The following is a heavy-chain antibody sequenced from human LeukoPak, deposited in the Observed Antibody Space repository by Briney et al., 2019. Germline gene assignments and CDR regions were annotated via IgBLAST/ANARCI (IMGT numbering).Heavy chain of an antibody. CDR3: ARLRKDAFDI. Sequence: RTSETLSLTCTVSGGSISSYYWSWIRQPPGKGLEWIGYIYYSGSTYYNPSLKSRVTISVDTSKNQFSLKLSSVTAADTAVYYCARLRKDAFDIWGQGTMVTVSS. J-gene: IGHJ3*02. CDR2: IYYSGST. CDR1: GGSISSYY. V-gene: IGHV4-59*06. D-gene: IGHD4-17*01.